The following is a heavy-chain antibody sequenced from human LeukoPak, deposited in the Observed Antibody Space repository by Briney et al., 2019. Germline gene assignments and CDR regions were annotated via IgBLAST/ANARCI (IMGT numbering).Heavy chain of an antibody. CDR1: GFTFSSYS. CDR3: ARPDTARVMDV. V-gene: IGHV3-21*01. J-gene: IGHJ6*04. CDR2: ISSSSSYI. Sequence: GGSLRLSCAASGFTFSSYSMNWVRQAPGKGLEWVSSISSSSSYIYYADSVKGRFTISRDNAKNSLYLQMNSLRAEDTAVYYCARPDTARVMDVWGKGTTVTVSS. D-gene: IGHD5-18*01.